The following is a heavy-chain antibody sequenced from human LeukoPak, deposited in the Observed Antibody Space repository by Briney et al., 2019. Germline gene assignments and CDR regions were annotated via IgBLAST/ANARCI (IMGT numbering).Heavy chain of an antibody. Sequence: GGSPRLSCAASGFTFSSYGMHWVRQAPGKGLEWVAVISYDGSNKYYADSVKGRFTISRDNSKNTLYLQMNSLRDEDTAVYYCAKVNHYEDFDYWGQGTLVTVSS. J-gene: IGHJ4*02. D-gene: IGHD3-16*01. CDR2: ISYDGSNK. CDR1: GFTFSSYG. CDR3: AKVNHYEDFDY. V-gene: IGHV3-30*18.